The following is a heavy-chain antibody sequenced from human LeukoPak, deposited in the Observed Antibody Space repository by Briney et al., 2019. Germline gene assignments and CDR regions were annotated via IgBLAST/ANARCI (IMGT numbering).Heavy chain of an antibody. J-gene: IGHJ4*02. Sequence: GGSLRLSCAASEFTFSNYAMHWVRQAPGKGPEWVSAISGSGVDTFYAGSVKGRFTMSRDNSNNMVYLQMNSLRHEDTALYYCASEVEALLDHWGQGTLVTVSS. CDR1: EFTFSNYA. CDR3: ASEVEALLDH. CDR2: ISGSGVDT. V-gene: IGHV3-23*01. D-gene: IGHD2-15*01.